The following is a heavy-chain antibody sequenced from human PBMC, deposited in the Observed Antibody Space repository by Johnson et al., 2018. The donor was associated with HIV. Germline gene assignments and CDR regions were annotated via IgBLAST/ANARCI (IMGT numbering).Heavy chain of an antibody. CDR3: AKAWELLGRRAALDI. J-gene: IGHJ3*02. D-gene: IGHD1-26*01. CDR1: GFTFSSYA. Sequence: QVQLVESGGGVVQPGRSLRLSCAASGFTFSSYAMHWVRQAPGKGLEWVAVISHDGSNKYYADYVKGRFTISRDNSKNTLYLQMESLRVEDTAIYYCAKAWELLGRRAALDIWGQGTMVTVSS. V-gene: IGHV3-30*04. CDR2: ISHDGSNK.